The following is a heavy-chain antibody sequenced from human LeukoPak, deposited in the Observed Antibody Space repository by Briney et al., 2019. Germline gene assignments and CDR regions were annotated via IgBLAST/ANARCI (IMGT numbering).Heavy chain of an antibody. J-gene: IGHJ5*02. CDR1: GYTSTSYY. CDR2: INPSGGST. CDR3: ARDVLMVYARGFGWFDP. Sequence: ASVKVSCKASGYTSTSYYMHWVRQAPGQGLEWMGIINPSGGSTSYAQKFQGRVTMTRDMSTSTVYMELSSLRSEDTAVYYCARDVLMVYARGFGWFDPWGQGTLVTVSS. V-gene: IGHV1-46*01. D-gene: IGHD2-8*01.